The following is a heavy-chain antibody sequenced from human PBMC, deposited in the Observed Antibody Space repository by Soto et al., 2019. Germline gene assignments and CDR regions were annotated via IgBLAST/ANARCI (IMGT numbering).Heavy chain of an antibody. J-gene: IGHJ4*02. CDR2: FDPEDGET. V-gene: IGHV1-24*01. D-gene: IGHD2-2*01. CDR3: ATDRVVVVPAAILLLY. CDR1: GYTLTELS. Sequence: ASVKVSCKVSGYTLTELSMHWVRQAPGKGLEWMGGFDPEDGETIYAQKFQGRVTMTEDTSTDTAYMELSSLRSEDTAVYYCATDRVVVVPAAILLLYWGQGTLVTVSS.